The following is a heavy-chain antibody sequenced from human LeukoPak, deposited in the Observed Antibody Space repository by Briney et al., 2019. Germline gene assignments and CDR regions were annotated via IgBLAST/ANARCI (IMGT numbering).Heavy chain of an antibody. V-gene: IGHV3-73*01. J-gene: IGHJ6*02. CDR2: IRCKPYDDAT. Sequence: GGCLRLSCAASGFTFSASPIHWVRQASAKGLEWVGRIRCKPYDDATDFAETVKGRFTISRDNSKNTSYLEMNSLTTEDTAVYYCARHVGNSYPYGLDVWGQGTPVTVSS. CDR1: GFTFSASP. CDR3: ARHVGNSYPYGLDV.